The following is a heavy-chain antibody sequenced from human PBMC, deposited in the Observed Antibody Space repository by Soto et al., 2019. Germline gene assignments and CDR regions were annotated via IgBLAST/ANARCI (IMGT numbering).Heavy chain of an antibody. CDR3: ARGVAAGGYYYYYYMDV. Sequence: SVKVSCKASGGTFSSYTISWVRQAPGQGLEWMGRIIPILGIANYAQKFQGRVTITADKSTSTAYMELSSLRSEDAAVYYCARGVAAGGYYYYYYMDVWGKGTTVTVSS. J-gene: IGHJ6*03. CDR1: GGTFSSYT. V-gene: IGHV1-69*02. CDR2: IIPILGIA. D-gene: IGHD6-13*01.